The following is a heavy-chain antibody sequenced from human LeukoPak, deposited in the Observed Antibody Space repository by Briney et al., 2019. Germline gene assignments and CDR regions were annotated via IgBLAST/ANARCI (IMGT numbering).Heavy chain of an antibody. D-gene: IGHD2-15*01. CDR2: IFYSGRT. CDR1: GDSISSSSYY. V-gene: IGHV4-39*01. Sequence: PSETLSLTCTVSGDSISSSSYYWGWIRQPPGKGLEWIGSIFYSGRTYYNPSLKSRVTISVDTSKNQFSLKLSSVTAADTAVYYCARNHCSGGSCYSDYWGQGTRVTVSS. CDR3: ARNHCSGGSCYSDY. J-gene: IGHJ4*02.